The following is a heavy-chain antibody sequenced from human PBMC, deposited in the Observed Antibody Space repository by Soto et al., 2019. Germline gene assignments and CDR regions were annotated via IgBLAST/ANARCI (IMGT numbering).Heavy chain of an antibody. V-gene: IGHV1-3*01. CDR3: ARYSGNYQDAFDI. CDR1: GFTFTLYS. Sequence: QVQLVQSGAEVKKPGASVKVSCRASGFTFTLYSMHWVCQAPGQRLEWMGWINGGSGKTKYSQKFQGRVTIARDTSASTAYMEVSSLRSEDTAVYYCARYSGNYQDAFDIWGQGTMVTVSS. J-gene: IGHJ3*02. D-gene: IGHD1-26*01. CDR2: INGGSGKT.